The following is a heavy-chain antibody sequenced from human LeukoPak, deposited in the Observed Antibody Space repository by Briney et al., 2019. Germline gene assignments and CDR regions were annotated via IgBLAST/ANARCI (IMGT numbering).Heavy chain of an antibody. V-gene: IGHV4-59*11. Sequence: SETLSLTCTVSGGSISSHYWSWVRQPPGKGLEWIGNIYDSESTHYKSSLKSRVTISVDTSKNQFSLRLSSVTAADTAVYYCARVLQNYYYLDVWGKGTTVTVSS. J-gene: IGHJ6*03. CDR2: IYDSEST. CDR1: GGSISSHY. D-gene: IGHD3-3*01. CDR3: ARVLQNYYYLDV.